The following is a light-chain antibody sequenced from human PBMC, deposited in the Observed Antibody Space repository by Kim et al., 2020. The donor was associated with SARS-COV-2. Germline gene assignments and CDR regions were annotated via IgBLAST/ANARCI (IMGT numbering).Light chain of an antibody. CDR3: QQYGSSPRT. V-gene: IGKV3-20*01. CDR1: QSVSSSY. Sequence: EIVLTQSPGTLSLSPGERATLSCRASQSVSSSYLAWYQQKPGQAPRLLIHGAPSRATGIPDRFSGSGSGTDFTLTISRLEPEDFAVYYCQQYGSSPRTFGQGTKLEI. J-gene: IGKJ2*01. CDR2: GAP.